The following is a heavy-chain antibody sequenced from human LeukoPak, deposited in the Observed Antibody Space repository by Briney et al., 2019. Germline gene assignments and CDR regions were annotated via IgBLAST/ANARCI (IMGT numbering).Heavy chain of an antibody. J-gene: IGHJ4*02. V-gene: IGHV1-69*05. Sequence: GSSVKVSCKASGGTFSSYAISWVRQAPGQGLEWMGGIIPILGTANDAQKFQGRVTITTDESTSTAYMELSCLRSEDTAVYYCARGYCSSTSCSHPYDYWGQGTLVTVSS. CDR2: IIPILGTA. CDR3: ARGYCSSTSCSHPYDY. D-gene: IGHD2-2*01. CDR1: GGTFSSYA.